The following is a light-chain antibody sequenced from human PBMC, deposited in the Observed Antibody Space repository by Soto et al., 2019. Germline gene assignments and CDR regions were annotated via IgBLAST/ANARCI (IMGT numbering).Light chain of an antibody. CDR3: CSYTTSNTRQIV. CDR1: SSDVGGYNY. V-gene: IGLV2-14*03. Sequence: QSVLTQPASVSASPGQSITISCTGTSSDVGGYNYVSWYQQHPGKAPKFMIYDVSSRPSGVSNRFSGSKSGNTASLTISGLQAEDEADYYCCSYTTSNTRQIVFGTGTKVTVL. CDR2: DVS. J-gene: IGLJ1*01.